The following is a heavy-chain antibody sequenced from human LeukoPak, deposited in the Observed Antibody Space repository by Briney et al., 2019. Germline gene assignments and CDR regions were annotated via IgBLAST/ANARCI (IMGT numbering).Heavy chain of an antibody. D-gene: IGHD3-3*01. CDR2: IYYSGST. CDR3: ARQVLSGPGGDAFDI. V-gene: IGHV4-30-4*08. CDR1: GGSISSGDYY. J-gene: IGHJ3*02. Sequence: SQTLSLTCTVSGGSISSGDYYWSWIRQPPGKGLEWIGYIYYSGSTYYNPSLKSRVTISVDTSKNQFSLKLSSVTAADTAVYYCARQVLSGPGGDAFDIWGQGTMVTVSS.